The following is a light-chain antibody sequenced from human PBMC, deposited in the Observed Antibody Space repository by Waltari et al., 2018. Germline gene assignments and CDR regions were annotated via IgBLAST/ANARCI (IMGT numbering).Light chain of an antibody. Sequence: IQMKQSPSTLSASVGDRVTITCRASQSISSWWAWYQQKPGKAPKLLIYKASSLESGVPSRFSGSGSGTEFTLTISSLQPDDFATYYCQQYNSYPWTCGEGTKVEIK. CDR3: QQYNSYPWT. CDR1: QSISSW. CDR2: KAS. J-gene: IGKJ1*01. V-gene: IGKV1-5*03.